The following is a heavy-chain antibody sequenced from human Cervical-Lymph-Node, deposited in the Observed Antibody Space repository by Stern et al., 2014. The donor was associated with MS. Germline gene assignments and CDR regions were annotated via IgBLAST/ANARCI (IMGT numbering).Heavy chain of an antibody. J-gene: IGHJ6*02. D-gene: IGHD4-17*01. CDR3: ARAPGDYVPNRDYYYGMDV. V-gene: IGHV4-34*01. CDR1: GGSFSGYY. CDR2: INHSGST. Sequence: QVQLQQWGAGLLKPSETLSLTCAVYGGSFSGYYWSWIRQPPGKGLEWIGEINHSGSTNYNPSLKGRVTISVDTSKNQFSLKLSSVTAADTAVYYCARAPGDYVPNRDYYYGMDVWGQGTTVTVSS.